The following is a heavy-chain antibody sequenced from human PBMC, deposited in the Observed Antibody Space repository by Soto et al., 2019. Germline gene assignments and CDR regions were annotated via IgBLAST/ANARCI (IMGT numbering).Heavy chain of an antibody. CDR3: AKGWLRLDWYFDL. Sequence: EVHLVESGGGLVQPGRSLRLSCAASGFTFDDYVMHWVRQAPGKGLEWVSGISWNSGYIGYADSVKGRFTISRDNAKRSLFLQMNSLRTEDTALYYCAKGWLRLDWYFDLWGRGTLVTVSS. CDR1: GFTFDDYV. CDR2: ISWNSGYI. D-gene: IGHD5-12*01. V-gene: IGHV3-9*01. J-gene: IGHJ2*01.